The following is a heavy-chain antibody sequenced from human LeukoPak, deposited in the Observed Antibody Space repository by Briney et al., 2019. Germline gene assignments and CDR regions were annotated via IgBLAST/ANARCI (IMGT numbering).Heavy chain of an antibody. CDR3: SRLWGDCGGDCYSHDY. CDR2: INHSGST. V-gene: IGHV4-34*03. Sequence: PSETLSLTCAVYGVSFSGYYWSWIRQPPGKGLEWIGEINHSGSTNYNPSLKSRVTISVDTSKNQFSLKLSSVTAADTAVYYCSRLWGDCGGDCYSHDYWGQGTLVAVSS. J-gene: IGHJ4*02. D-gene: IGHD2-21*02. CDR1: GVSFSGYY.